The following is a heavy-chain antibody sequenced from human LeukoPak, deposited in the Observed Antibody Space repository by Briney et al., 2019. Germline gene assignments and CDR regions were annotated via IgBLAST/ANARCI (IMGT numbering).Heavy chain of an antibody. CDR2: LYYSGSTSTGST. J-gene: IGHJ4*02. CDR3: ARGNVLMVYAVFDY. V-gene: IGHV4-39*07. D-gene: IGHD2-8*01. Sequence: SETLSLTCSVSGGSISSTNYFWGWIRQPPGKGLEWIGSLYYSGSTSTGSTYYNPSLKSRVTISVDTSKNQFSLKLSSVTAADTAVYYCARGNVLMVYAVFDYWGQGTLVTVSS. CDR1: GGSISSTNYF.